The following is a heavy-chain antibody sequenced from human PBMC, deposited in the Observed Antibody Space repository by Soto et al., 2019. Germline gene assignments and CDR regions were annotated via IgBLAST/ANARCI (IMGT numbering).Heavy chain of an antibody. V-gene: IGHV3-23*01. J-gene: IGHJ4*02. CDR2: ISGSGGST. Sequence: GGSLRLSCAASGFTFSSYAMSWVRQAPGKGLEWVSAISGSGGSTYYADSVKGRFTISRDNSKNKLYLQMNSLRAEDTAVYYCAKLRAYYYGSGSYPFDYWGQGTLVTVSS. CDR3: AKLRAYYYGSGSYPFDY. D-gene: IGHD3-10*01. CDR1: GFTFSSYA.